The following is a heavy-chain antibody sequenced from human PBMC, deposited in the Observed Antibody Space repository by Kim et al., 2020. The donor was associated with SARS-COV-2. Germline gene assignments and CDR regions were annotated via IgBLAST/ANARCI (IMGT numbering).Heavy chain of an antibody. Sequence: SVKVSCKASGGTFSSYAISWVRQAPGQGLEWMGGIIPIFGTANYAQKFQGRVTITADESTSTAYMELSSLRSEDTAVYYCARLVKLFGVVDRHNWFDPWGQGTLVTVSS. D-gene: IGHD3-3*01. CDR2: IIPIFGTA. CDR3: ARLVKLFGVVDRHNWFDP. J-gene: IGHJ5*02. CDR1: GGTFSSYA. V-gene: IGHV1-69*13.